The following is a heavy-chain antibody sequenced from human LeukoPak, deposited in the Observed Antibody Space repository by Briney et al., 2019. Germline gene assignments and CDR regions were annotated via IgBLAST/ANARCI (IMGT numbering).Heavy chain of an antibody. CDR1: GGSLSGYY. J-gene: IGHJ4*02. Sequence: SETLSLTCAVYGGSLSGYYWSWIRQPPGKGLEWIGEINHSGSTNYNPSLKSRVTISVDTSKNQFSLKLRSVTAADRAVYYCARLIVGVNRSYFDFWGQGTLVTVSS. CDR3: ARLIVGVNRSYFDF. CDR2: INHSGST. V-gene: IGHV4-34*01. D-gene: IGHD1-26*01.